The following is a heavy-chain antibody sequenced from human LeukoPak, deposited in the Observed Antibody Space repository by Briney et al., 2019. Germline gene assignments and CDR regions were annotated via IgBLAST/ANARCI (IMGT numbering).Heavy chain of an antibody. CDR3: SRGGNQYYFDY. V-gene: IGHV3-66*01. CDR2: IYSGGST. J-gene: IGHJ4*02. CDR1: GFTVSSNY. D-gene: IGHD3-10*01. Sequence: PGGSLRLSCAASGFTVSSNYMSWVRQAPGKGLEWVSVIYSGGSTYYADSVKGGFTISRDNSKNTLYLQMNSLRVEDTAVYYCSRGGNQYYFDYWGQGTLVTVSS.